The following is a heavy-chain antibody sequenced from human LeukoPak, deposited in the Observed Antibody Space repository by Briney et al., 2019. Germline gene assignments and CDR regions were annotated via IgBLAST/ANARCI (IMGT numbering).Heavy chain of an antibody. CDR1: GGTFSSYA. CDR3: ARTLDMSGAGGVYYYYMDV. D-gene: IGHD3-16*01. CDR2: IIPIFGTA. J-gene: IGHJ6*03. V-gene: IGHV1-69*05. Sequence: SVKVPCKASGGTFSSYAISWVRQAPGQGLEWMGGIIPIFGTANYAQKFQGRVTITTDESTSTAYMELSSLRSEDTAVYYCARTLDMSGAGGVYYYYMDVWGKGTTVTVSS.